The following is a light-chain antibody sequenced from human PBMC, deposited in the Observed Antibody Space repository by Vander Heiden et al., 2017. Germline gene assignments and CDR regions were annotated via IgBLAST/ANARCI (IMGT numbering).Light chain of an antibody. CDR2: WAS. CDR3: QQYYSTPIG. Sequence: DIVMTQSPDSLAVPLGERATINCKSSQSVLYSSNNENYLAWYQQKSGQPPKLLIYWASTRESGVPDRFSGSGSGTDFTLTISSLQAEDVAVYYCQQYYSTPIGFGQGTRLEIK. CDR1: QSVLYSSNNENY. J-gene: IGKJ5*01. V-gene: IGKV4-1*01.